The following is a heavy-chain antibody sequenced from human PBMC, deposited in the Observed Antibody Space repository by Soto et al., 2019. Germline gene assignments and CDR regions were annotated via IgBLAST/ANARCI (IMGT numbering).Heavy chain of an antibody. CDR2: IYYSGST. V-gene: IGHV4-31*03. CDR3: ARAFRGYSYAGYVFDP. D-gene: IGHD5-18*01. CDR1: GGSISSGGYY. Sequence: QVQLQESGPGLVKPSQTLSLTCTVSGGSISSGGYYWSWIRQHPGKGLEWIGYIYYSGSTYYNPSLKSRVTISGETSKNQFSLKLSSVTAADTAVNYCARAFRGYSYAGYVFDPWGQGTLVTVSS. J-gene: IGHJ5*02.